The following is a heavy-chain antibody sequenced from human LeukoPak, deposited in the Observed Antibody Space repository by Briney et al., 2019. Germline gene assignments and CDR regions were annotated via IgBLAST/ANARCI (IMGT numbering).Heavy chain of an antibody. CDR2: INPSGGST. Sequence: ASVKVSCKASGYTFTSYYMHWVRQAPGQGLEWMGRINPSGGSTSYAQKFQGRVTMTRDTSTSTVYMELSSLRSEDTAVYYCARDAGTYYYGSGSYSYFDYWGQGTLVTVSS. V-gene: IGHV1-46*01. CDR1: GYTFTSYY. D-gene: IGHD3-10*01. J-gene: IGHJ4*02. CDR3: ARDAGTYYYGSGSYSYFDY.